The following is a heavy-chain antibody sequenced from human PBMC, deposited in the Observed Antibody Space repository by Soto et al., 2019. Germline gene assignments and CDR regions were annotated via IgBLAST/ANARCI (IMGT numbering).Heavy chain of an antibody. CDR2: IYYSGST. CDR1: GGSLSSYY. V-gene: IGHV4-59*01. J-gene: IGHJ5*02. D-gene: IGHD6-13*01. Sequence: QTLSLTCTVSGGSLSSYYWSWIRQPPGKGLEWIGYIYYSGSTNYNPSLKSRVTISVDTSKNQFSLKLSSVTAADTAVYYCARSRRRGYSSSWYWFDPWGQGTLVTVSS. CDR3: ARSRRRGYSSSWYWFDP.